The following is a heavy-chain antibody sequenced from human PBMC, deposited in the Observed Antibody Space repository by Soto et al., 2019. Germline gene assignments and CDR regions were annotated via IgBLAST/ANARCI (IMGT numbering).Heavy chain of an antibody. CDR3: ARAGKYYYGSGSPYYYGMDV. CDR1: GYTFTSYG. J-gene: IGHJ6*02. V-gene: IGHV1-18*04. D-gene: IGHD3-10*01. Sequence: QVQLVQSGAEVKKPGASVKVSCKASGYTFTSYGVSWVRQAPGQGLEWMGWISGYNGNTNYAQKLQGRVTMTTDTPKSTAYTELRSLRSDDTAVYYCARAGKYYYGSGSPYYYGMDVWGQGITVTVSS. CDR2: ISGYNGNT.